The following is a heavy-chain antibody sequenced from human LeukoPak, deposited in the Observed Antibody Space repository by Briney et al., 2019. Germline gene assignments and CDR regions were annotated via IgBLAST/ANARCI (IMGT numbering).Heavy chain of an antibody. Sequence: PSETLSLTCTVSGGSISSYHWSWIRQPAGKGLEWIGRIYTSGSTNYNPSLKSRVTMSVDTSENQFSLRLSSVTAADTAVYYCARVYSSGWYDYWGQGTPDTVSS. D-gene: IGHD6-19*01. CDR1: GGSISSYH. V-gene: IGHV4-4*07. J-gene: IGHJ4*02. CDR2: IYTSGST. CDR3: ARVYSSGWYDY.